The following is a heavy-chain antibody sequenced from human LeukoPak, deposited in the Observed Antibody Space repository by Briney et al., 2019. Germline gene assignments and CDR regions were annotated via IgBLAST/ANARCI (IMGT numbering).Heavy chain of an antibody. CDR1: GYSFTTSG. V-gene: IGHV1-18*01. D-gene: IGHD2-2*01. J-gene: IGHJ4*02. Sequence: GASVKVSCKASGYSFTTSGISWVRQAPGQGLEWMGWISAYNGKTSYAQSLQGRLSLTTDTSTSTAYMELRSLISDDAAVYFCARDVGVIPAANLYFDDWGQGTLVTVSS. CDR3: ARDVGVIPAANLYFDD. CDR2: ISAYNGKT.